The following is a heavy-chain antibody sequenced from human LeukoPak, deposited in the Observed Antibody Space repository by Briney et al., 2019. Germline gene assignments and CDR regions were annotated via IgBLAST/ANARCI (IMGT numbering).Heavy chain of an antibody. D-gene: IGHD7-27*01. CDR2: INAYNGNT. CDR3: AKYLNWGSLDY. V-gene: IGHV1-18*01. CDR1: GYTFTSYG. J-gene: IGHJ4*02. Sequence: GGSVKVSCKASGYTFTSYGISWVRQAPGQGLEWMGWINAYNGNTNFAQKLQGRVTMTTDTSTRIAYMELRSLRSDDTAVYYCAKYLNWGSLDYWGQGTLVTVSS.